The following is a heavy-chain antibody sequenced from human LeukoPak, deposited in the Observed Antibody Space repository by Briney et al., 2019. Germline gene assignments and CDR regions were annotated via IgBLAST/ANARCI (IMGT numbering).Heavy chain of an antibody. D-gene: IGHD3-22*01. CDR3: ARLVDTPVIRGYYFDP. J-gene: IGHJ5*02. Sequence: SETLSLTCTVSGVSVSSGSYYWSWIRQPAGKGLEWIVRIYISVSTNYNSSLRGRVTMSIDTSKNQFSLTLTSVTAADTAVYYCARLVDTPVIRGYYFDPWGQGTLVTVSS. V-gene: IGHV4-61*02. CDR2: IYISVST. CDR1: GVSVSSGSYY.